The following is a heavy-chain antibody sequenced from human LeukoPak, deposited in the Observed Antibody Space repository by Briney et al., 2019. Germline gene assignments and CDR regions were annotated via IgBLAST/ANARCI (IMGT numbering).Heavy chain of an antibody. J-gene: IGHJ4*02. CDR1: GYTFTGYY. V-gene: IGHV1-2*02. Sequence: GASVKVSCKASGYTFTGYYMHWVRQAPGQGLEWMGWINPNSGDTKYAQKFQGRVTMTRDTSISTAYMELSSLRSEDTAVYYCATVEWELLQYYFDYWGQGTLVTVSS. CDR3: ATVEWELLQYYFDY. D-gene: IGHD1-26*01. CDR2: INPNSGDT.